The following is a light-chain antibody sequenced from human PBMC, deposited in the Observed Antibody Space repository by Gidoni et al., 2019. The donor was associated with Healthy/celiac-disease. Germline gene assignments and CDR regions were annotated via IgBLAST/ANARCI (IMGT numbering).Light chain of an antibody. CDR3: QSYDSSLSGSYV. CDR2: GNS. V-gene: IGLV1-40*01. CDR1: SSNIGAGYD. J-gene: IGLJ1*01. Sequence: QSVLTQPPSVSGAPRPRVTISCTGSSSNIGAGYDVHWYQQLPGTAPKLLIYGNSNRPSGVPDRFSGSKSGTSASLAITGLQAEDEADYYCQSYDSSLSGSYVFGTGTKVTVL.